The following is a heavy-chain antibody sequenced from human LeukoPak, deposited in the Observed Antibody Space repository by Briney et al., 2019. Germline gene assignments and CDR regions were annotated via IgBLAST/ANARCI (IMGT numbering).Heavy chain of an antibody. CDR1: GFTFSSYG. J-gene: IGHJ4*02. V-gene: IGHV3-30*18. CDR3: AKSSRQLWLQEFDY. Sequence: GGSLRLSCAASGFTFSSYGMLWVRQAPGKGLEWVAVISYDGSNKYYADSVKGRFTISRDNSKNTLYLQMNSLRAEDTAVYYCAKSSRQLWLQEFDYWGQGTLVTVSS. CDR2: ISYDGSNK. D-gene: IGHD5-18*01.